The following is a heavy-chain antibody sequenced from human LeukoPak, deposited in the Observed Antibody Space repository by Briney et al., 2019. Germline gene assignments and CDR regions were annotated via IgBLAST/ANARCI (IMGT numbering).Heavy chain of an antibody. Sequence: ASVKVSCKASGYTFTGYYIHWVRQAPGQGLEWMGWINPKSGGTNYAQKFQGRVTMTRDTSISTAYMELRSLRSDDTAVYYCARWAQPYHYYYMDVWGKGTTVTISS. V-gene: IGHV1-2*02. J-gene: IGHJ6*03. CDR2: INPKSGGT. CDR3: ARWAQPYHYYYMDV. CDR1: GYTFTGYY.